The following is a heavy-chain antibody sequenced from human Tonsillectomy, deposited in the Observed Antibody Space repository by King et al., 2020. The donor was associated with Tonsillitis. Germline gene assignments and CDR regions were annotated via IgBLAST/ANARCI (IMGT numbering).Heavy chain of an antibody. J-gene: IGHJ3*02. Sequence: TLKESGPTLVEPTQTLTLTCTFSGFSLTTHGVGVGWIRQPPGEALEWLALYYWDNDRRYNPSLRSRLTITKDTSKNQVVLNMTDMDSVDTATNYCAHIMITCGGIIADDAVDIWGQGTMVTVSS. V-gene: IGHV2-5*02. CDR1: GFSLTTHGVG. CDR3: AHIMITCGGIIADDAVDI. D-gene: IGHD3-16*02. CDR2: YYWDNDR.